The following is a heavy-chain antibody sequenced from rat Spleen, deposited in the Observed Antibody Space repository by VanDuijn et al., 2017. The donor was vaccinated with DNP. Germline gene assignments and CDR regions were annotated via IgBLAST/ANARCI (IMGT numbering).Heavy chain of an antibody. D-gene: IGHD5-1*01. Sequence: EVQLVESGGGLVQPGRSLKLSCAASGFTFSDFAMAWVRQAPKKGLEWVATISYDGARPYYRDSVKGRFTISRDNAKSSLYLQMDSLRSEDTATYYCTTDLGDYWGQGVMVTVSS. J-gene: IGHJ2*01. V-gene: IGHV5-20*01. CDR1: GFTFSDFA. CDR2: ISYDGARP. CDR3: TTDLGDY.